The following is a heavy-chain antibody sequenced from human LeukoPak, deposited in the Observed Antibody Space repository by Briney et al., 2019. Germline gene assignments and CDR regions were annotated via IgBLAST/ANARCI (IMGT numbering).Heavy chain of an antibody. Sequence: HSGGSLRLSCAASGFTFSSYGMHWVRQAPGKGLEWMAVISYDGSNKYYADSVKGRFTISRDNPKNTLYLQMNSLRAEDTAVYYCAKVGYSSSWYYFDYWGQGTLVTVSS. CDR2: ISYDGSNK. J-gene: IGHJ4*02. D-gene: IGHD6-13*01. CDR3: AKVGYSSSWYYFDY. V-gene: IGHV3-30*18. CDR1: GFTFSSYG.